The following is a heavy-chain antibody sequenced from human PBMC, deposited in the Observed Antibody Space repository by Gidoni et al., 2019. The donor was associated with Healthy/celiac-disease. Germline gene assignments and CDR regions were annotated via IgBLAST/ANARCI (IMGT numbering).Heavy chain of an antibody. Sequence: QVQLVESGGGVVQPGRSLRLSCAASGFTFSSYAMHWVRQAPGKGLGWVAVISYDGSNKYYADSVKGRFTISRDNSKNTLYLQMNSLRAEDTAVYYCARDIEEQLVLAPFDYWGQGTLVTVSS. CDR1: GFTFSSYA. D-gene: IGHD6-13*01. J-gene: IGHJ4*02. CDR2: ISYDGSNK. V-gene: IGHV3-30-3*01. CDR3: ARDIEEQLVLAPFDY.